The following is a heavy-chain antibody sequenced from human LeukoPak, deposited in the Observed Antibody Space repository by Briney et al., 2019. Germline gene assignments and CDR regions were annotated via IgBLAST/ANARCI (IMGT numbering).Heavy chain of an antibody. CDR3: ARGSTFYYYDSSGYYHPNYYFDY. J-gene: IGHJ4*02. D-gene: IGHD3-22*01. V-gene: IGHV4-34*01. CDR2: INHSGST. CDR1: GGSFSGYY. Sequence: SETLSLTCAVYGGSFSGYYWGWIRQPPGKGLEWIGEINHSGSTNYNPSLKSRVTISVDTSKNQFSLKLSSVTAADTAVYYCARGSTFYYYDSSGYYHPNYYFDYWGQGTLVTVSS.